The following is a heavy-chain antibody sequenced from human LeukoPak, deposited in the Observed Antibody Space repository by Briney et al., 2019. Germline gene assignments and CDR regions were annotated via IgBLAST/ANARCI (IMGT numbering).Heavy chain of an antibody. D-gene: IGHD4-17*01. CDR2: INHSGST. CDR3: ARDRGDHYAYTPYNWFDP. J-gene: IGHJ5*02. Sequence: PSETLSLTCAVYGGSFSGYYWSWIRQPPGKGLEWIGEINHSGSTNYNPSLKSRVTISVDTSKNQFSLKLSSVTAADTAVYYCARDRGDHYAYTPYNWFDPWGQGTLVTVSS. V-gene: IGHV4-34*01. CDR1: GGSFSGYY.